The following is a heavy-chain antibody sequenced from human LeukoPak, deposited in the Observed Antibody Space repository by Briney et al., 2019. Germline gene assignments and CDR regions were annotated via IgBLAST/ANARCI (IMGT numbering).Heavy chain of an antibody. CDR1: GGSISTYY. D-gene: IGHD4-23*01. J-gene: IGHJ3*01. CDR2: IYYSGST. Sequence: SETLSLTCTVSGGSISTYYWSWIRQPPGRGLEWIGYIYYSGSTDYNPSLKSRVTISVDTSKNQFSLKLNSVTAADTAVYCCARPSLDYGGIDAFDFWGQGTLVTVSS. CDR3: ARPSLDYGGIDAFDF. V-gene: IGHV4-59*08.